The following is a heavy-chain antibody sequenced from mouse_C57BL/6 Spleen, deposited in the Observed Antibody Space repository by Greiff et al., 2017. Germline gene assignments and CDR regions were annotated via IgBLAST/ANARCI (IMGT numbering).Heavy chain of an antibody. CDR1: GYSFTDYN. Sequence: VQLQQSVPELVKPGASVKISCKASGYSFTDYNMNWVKQSNGKSLEWIGVINPNYGTTGYNQKFKGKATLTVDQSSSTAYMQRNSLTSEDSAVYYSAIYYGNYFDYWGQGSTRRGSS. CDR2: INPNYGTT. D-gene: IGHD2-1*01. J-gene: IGHJ2*01. CDR3: AIYYGNYFDY. V-gene: IGHV1-39*01.